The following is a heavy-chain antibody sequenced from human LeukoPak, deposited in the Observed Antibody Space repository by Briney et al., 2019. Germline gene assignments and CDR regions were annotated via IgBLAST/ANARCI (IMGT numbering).Heavy chain of an antibody. V-gene: IGHV4-34*01. Sequence: SETLSLTCAVSGGSFSGYYWSWIRQPPGKGLEWIGEINHSGSTNYNPSRKSRVTISIDTSKNQFSLKLSSVTAADTAVYYCATTHYDILTGPHGEDWHWFDPWGQGTLVTVSS. CDR1: GGSFSGYY. CDR3: ATTHYDILTGPHGEDWHWFDP. J-gene: IGHJ5*02. CDR2: INHSGST. D-gene: IGHD3-9*01.